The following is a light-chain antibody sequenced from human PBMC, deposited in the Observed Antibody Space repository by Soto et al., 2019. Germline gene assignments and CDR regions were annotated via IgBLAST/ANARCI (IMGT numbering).Light chain of an antibody. CDR1: QDIKKF. V-gene: IGKV1-27*01. J-gene: IGKJ2*01. CDR2: AAS. CDR3: QKYARATAA. Sequence: DIQVTQSPSSLSASPGDRITITCRASQDIKKFLAWYQQKPGKVTHLLIYAASTLRPGVPSRFSGKGSGTDFTHNRSSLQPEDVATYSCQKYARATAAFGHGTKVDVK.